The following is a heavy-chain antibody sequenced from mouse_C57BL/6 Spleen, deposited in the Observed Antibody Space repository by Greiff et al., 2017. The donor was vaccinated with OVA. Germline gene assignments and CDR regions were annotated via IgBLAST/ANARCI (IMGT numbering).Heavy chain of an antibody. J-gene: IGHJ3*01. CDR1: GYTFTRSW. CDR2: IDPSDSYT. CDR3: ARPVGQGLAWFAY. V-gene: IGHV1-69*01. Sequence: VQLQQPGAELVMPGASVKLSCKASGYTFTRSWMHWVKQRPGQGLEWIGEIDPSDSYTNYNQKFKGKSTLTVDKSSSTAYMQLSSLTSEDSAVYYCARPVGQGLAWFAYWGQGTLVTVSA. D-gene: IGHD3-3*01.